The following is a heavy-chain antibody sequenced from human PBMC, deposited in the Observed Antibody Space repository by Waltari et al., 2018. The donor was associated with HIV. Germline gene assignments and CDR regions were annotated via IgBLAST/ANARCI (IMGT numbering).Heavy chain of an antibody. J-gene: IGHJ4*02. Sequence: QVQLQESGPGLVRPSETLSLSCSVSGFSITTGYYWGWVRQPPGKGLELIGYIYPTGSAYYHPSLKSRVSISVDTSKNQFSLKVNSMTASDAAVYYCARVRPADQRYLDYWGQGTLVTVSS. CDR2: IYPTGSA. CDR1: GFSITTGYY. CDR3: ARVRPADQRYLDY. D-gene: IGHD6-25*01. V-gene: IGHV4-38-2*02.